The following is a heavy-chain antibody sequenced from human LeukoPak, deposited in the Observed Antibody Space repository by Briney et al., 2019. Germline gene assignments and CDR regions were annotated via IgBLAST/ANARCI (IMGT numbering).Heavy chain of an antibody. CDR3: ARVWRTYYYDSSGYPY. D-gene: IGHD3-22*01. CDR2: INPNSGGT. V-gene: IGHV1-2*02. J-gene: IGHJ4*02. CDR1: GYTFTSYY. Sequence: ASVKVSCKASGYTFTSYYMHWVRQAPGQGLEWMGWINPNSGGTNYAQKFQGRVTMTRDTSISTAYMELSRLRSDDTAVYYCARVWRTYYYDSSGYPYWGQGTLVTVSS.